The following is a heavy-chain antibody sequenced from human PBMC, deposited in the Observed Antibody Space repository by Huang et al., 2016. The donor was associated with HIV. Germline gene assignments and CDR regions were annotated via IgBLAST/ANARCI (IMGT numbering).Heavy chain of an antibody. CDR1: GGTFSSYA. D-gene: IGHD3-22*01. Sequence: QVQLVQSGAEVKKPGSSVKVSCKASGGTFSSYAISWGRQAPGQGLEWMGGSIPICGTANYAQKFQGRVTITADESTSTAYMELSSLRSEDTAVYYCARVESRRYYDSSGYYYWGQGTLVTVSS. CDR2: SIPICGTA. V-gene: IGHV1-69*01. CDR3: ARVESRRYYDSSGYYY. J-gene: IGHJ4*02.